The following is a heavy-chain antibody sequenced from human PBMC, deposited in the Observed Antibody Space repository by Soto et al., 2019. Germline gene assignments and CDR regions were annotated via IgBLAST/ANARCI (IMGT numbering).Heavy chain of an antibody. V-gene: IGHV4-34*01. J-gene: IGHJ6*02. Sequence: SETLSLTCAVYGGSFSGYYWSWIRQPPGKGLEWIGEINHSGSTNYNPSLKSRVTISVDTSKNQFSLKLSSVTAADTAVYYCARVGVGSNWNIYYYYYGMDVWGQGTTVT. CDR3: ARVGVGSNWNIYYYYYGMDV. D-gene: IGHD1-1*01. CDR1: GGSFSGYY. CDR2: INHSGST.